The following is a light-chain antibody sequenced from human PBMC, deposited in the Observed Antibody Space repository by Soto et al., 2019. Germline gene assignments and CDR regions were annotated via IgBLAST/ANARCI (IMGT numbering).Light chain of an antibody. CDR1: QTIRSW. CDR2: KAS. CDR3: QHYNSYSEA. Sequence: DIQMNQSPSTLSGSVGDRVTITCRASQTIRSWLAWYQQKPGKAPKLLIYKASTLKSGVPSRFSGSGSGTEFTLTISSLQPDDFATYCCQHYNSYSEAFGQGTKVDI. V-gene: IGKV1-5*03. J-gene: IGKJ1*01.